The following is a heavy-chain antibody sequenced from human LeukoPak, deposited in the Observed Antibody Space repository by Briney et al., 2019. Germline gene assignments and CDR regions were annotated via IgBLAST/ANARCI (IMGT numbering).Heavy chain of an antibody. CDR2: IYYSGST. D-gene: IGHD5-12*01. J-gene: IGHJ3*02. V-gene: IGHV4-59*12. CDR3: ARDGLSDAFDI. CDR1: GGSISSYY. Sequence: SETLSLTCTVSGGSISSYYWSWIRQPPGKGLEWIGYIYYSGSTNYNPSLKSRATISIDTSKNQFSLGLSAVTAADTAVYYCARDGLSDAFDIWGQGTMVTVSS.